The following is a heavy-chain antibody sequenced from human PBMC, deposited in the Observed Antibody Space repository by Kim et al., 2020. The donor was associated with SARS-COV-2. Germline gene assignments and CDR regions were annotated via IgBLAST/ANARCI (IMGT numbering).Heavy chain of an antibody. V-gene: IGHV4-61*02. CDR3: AREGVVVINKKSYYYGMDV. CDR1: GVSISSGSYY. D-gene: IGHD3-22*01. J-gene: IGHJ6*02. Sequence: SETLSLTCTVSGVSISSGSYYWSWIRQPAGKGLEWIGRIYTSGSTNYNPSLKSRVTISVDTSKNQFSLKLSSVTAADTAVYYCAREGVVVINKKSYYYGMDVWGQGTTVTVSS. CDR2: IYTSGST.